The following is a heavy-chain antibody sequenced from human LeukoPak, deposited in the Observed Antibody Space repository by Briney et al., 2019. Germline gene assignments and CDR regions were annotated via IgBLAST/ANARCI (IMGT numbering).Heavy chain of an antibody. CDR3: ARAGQYGSGSYYSIYYGMDV. V-gene: IGHV4-59*01. CDR1: GGSISSYY. J-gene: IGHJ6*04. Sequence: SETLSLTCTVCGGSISSYYWSWIRQPPGKGLEWIGYIYYSGSTNYNPSLKSRVTISVDASKNQFSLKLSSETAADTAVYYCARAGQYGSGSYYSIYYGMDVWGKGTTVTVSS. D-gene: IGHD3-10*01. CDR2: IYYSGST.